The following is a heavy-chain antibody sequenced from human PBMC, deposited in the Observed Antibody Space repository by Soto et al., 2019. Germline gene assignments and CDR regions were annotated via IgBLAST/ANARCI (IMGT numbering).Heavy chain of an antibody. D-gene: IGHD6-13*01. V-gene: IGHV3-15*07. CDR2: IKSKTDGGTT. CDR3: TTDPLDEASAGMGGPY. J-gene: IGHJ4*02. Sequence: EVQLVESGGGLVKPGGSLRLSCAASGFTFSNAWMNWVRQAPGKGLEWVGRIKSKTDGGTTDYAAPVKGRFTISRDDSKNTLYRQMNSLKTEDTAVYYCTTDPLDEASAGMGGPYWGQGTLVTVSS. CDR1: GFTFSNAW.